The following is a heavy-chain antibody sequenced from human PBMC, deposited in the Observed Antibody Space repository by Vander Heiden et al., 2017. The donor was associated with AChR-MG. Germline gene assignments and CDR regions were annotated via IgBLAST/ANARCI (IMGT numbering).Heavy chain of an antibody. V-gene: IGHV4-39*01. CDR2: IYYSGNT. CDR1: CGFISSSSYY. CDR3: ARRRRGNSGWYSFDY. Sequence: LPPPESGPGLVKPSETPVLTCTVPCGFISSSSYYWGWIRQPPGKGLEWIGKIYYSGNTNYNPSLESRLTISVDTSKSQFSLKLSSVTAADTAVYYCARRRRGNSGWYSFDYWGQGTLVTVSS. D-gene: IGHD6-19*01. J-gene: IGHJ4*02.